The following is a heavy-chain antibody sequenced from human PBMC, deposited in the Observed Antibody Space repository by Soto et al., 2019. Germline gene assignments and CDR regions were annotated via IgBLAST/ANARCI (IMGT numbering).Heavy chain of an antibody. Sequence: GGSLRLSCAASGFSFSTYAMHWVRQAPGRGLEWVTFISYGGSNKYYADSVKGRFTISRDNSKNTLYLQMNSLRAEDTAVYYCARAQYYYDSSAYHPFDYWGQGXLVTVYS. CDR3: ARAQYYYDSSAYHPFDY. V-gene: IGHV3-30-3*01. CDR2: ISYGGSNK. J-gene: IGHJ4*02. CDR1: GFSFSTYA. D-gene: IGHD3-22*01.